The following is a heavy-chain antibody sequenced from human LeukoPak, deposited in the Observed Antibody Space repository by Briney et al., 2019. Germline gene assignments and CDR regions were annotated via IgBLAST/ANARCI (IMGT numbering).Heavy chain of an antibody. CDR3: ARDRGGSVSDY. D-gene: IGHD3-10*01. CDR1: GFTFSSYA. V-gene: IGHV3-20*04. J-gene: IGHJ4*02. Sequence: GGSLRLSCAASGFTFSSYAMSWVRQAPGKGLEWVSGINWNGGSTGYADSVKGRFTISRDNAKNSLYLQMNSLRAEDTALYYCARDRGGSVSDYWGQGTLVTVSS. CDR2: INWNGGST.